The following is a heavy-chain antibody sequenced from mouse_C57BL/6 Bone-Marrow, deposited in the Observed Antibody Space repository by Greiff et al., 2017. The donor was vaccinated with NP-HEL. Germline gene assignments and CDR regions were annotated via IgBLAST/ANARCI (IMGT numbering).Heavy chain of an antibody. CDR3: ASYGSSYVYAMDY. J-gene: IGHJ4*01. D-gene: IGHD1-1*01. V-gene: IGHV5-4*01. CDR2: ISDGGSYT. CDR1: GFTFSSYA. Sequence: DVHLVESGGGLVKPGGSLKLSCAASGFTFSSYAMSWVRQTPEKRLEWVATISDGGSYTYYPDNVKGRFTISRDNAKNNLYLQRSHLKSEDTAMYYCASYGSSYVYAMDYWGQGTSVTVSS.